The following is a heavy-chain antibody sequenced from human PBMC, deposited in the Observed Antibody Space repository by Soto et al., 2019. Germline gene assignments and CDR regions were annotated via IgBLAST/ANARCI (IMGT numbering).Heavy chain of an antibody. CDR1: GYTFTSYG. V-gene: IGHV1-18*01. D-gene: IGHD3-3*01. J-gene: IGHJ4*02. CDR2: ISAYNGNT. Sequence: GASVKVSCKASGYTFTSYGISWVRQAPGQGLEWMGWISAYNGNTNYAQKLQGRVTMTTDTSTSTAYMELRSLRSDDTAVYYCARDLSDFWSGYYTDYCGQGTLVTVYS. CDR3: ARDLSDFWSGYYTDY.